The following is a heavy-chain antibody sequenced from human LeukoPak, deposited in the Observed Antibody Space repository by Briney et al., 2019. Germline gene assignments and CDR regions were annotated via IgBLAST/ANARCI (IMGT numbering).Heavy chain of an antibody. J-gene: IGHJ5*02. CDR2: IYYSGST. Sequence: SETLSLTCTVSGGSISSYYWSWIRQPPGKGLEWIGYIYYSGSTNYNPSLKSRVTISVDTSKNQFSLKLSSVTAADTAVYYCARATKGRSNWFDPWGQGTLVTVSS. D-gene: IGHD5-12*01. CDR1: GGSISSYY. V-gene: IGHV4-59*01. CDR3: ARATKGRSNWFDP.